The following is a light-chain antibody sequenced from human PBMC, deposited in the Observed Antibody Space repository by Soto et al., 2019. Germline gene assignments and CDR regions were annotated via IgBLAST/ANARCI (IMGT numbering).Light chain of an antibody. V-gene: IGKV1-12*01. CDR1: QDVTSG. CDR3: QQANSFPIT. J-gene: IGKJ5*01. CDR2: DAS. Sequence: DIQMTQSPSAVSASAGDRVTITCRASQDVTSGLAWYQQKPGKAPKLLIKDASTLQSGVPSRFSGSGSGTEFSLTISSLQPEDFATYYCQQANSFPITFGQGTRLEIK.